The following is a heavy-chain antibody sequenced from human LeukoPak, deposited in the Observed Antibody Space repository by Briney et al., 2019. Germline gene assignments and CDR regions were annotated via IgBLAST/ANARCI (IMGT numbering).Heavy chain of an antibody. CDR2: IYYTGST. D-gene: IGHD5-12*01. V-gene: IGHV4-59*01. Sequence: KASETLSLTCTVSGGSISSYYWSWLRQPPGKGLEWIGYIYYTGSTNYNPSLKSRVTISVDTSKNQFSLKLSSVTAADTAVYYCARDRGDGYDYFWDYWGQGTLVTVSS. CDR3: ARDRGDGYDYFWDY. CDR1: GGSISSYY. J-gene: IGHJ4*02.